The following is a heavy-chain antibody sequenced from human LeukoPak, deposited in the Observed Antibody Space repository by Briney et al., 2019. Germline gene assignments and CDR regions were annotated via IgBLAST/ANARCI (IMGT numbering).Heavy chain of an antibody. Sequence: KPSETLSLTCAVYGGSFSGYYWSWIRQPPGKGLEWIGSIYYSGSTYYNPSLKSRVTISVDTSKNQFSLKLSSVTAADTAVYYCARTRRLYCSSTSCYGGDFGPWGQGTLVTVSS. CDR3: ARTRRLYCSSTSCYGGDFGP. V-gene: IGHV4-34*01. CDR2: IYYSGST. J-gene: IGHJ5*02. D-gene: IGHD2-2*01. CDR1: GGSFSGYY.